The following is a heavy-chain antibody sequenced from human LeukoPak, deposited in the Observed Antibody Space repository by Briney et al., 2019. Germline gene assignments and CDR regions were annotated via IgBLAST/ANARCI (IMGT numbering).Heavy chain of an antibody. CDR3: ARIPVVAGAHAFDI. CDR2: ITTHGSDT. CDR1: GFTFSSFV. J-gene: IGHJ3*02. V-gene: IGHV3-64*02. D-gene: IGHD1-14*01. Sequence: PGESLRLSCVASGFTFSSFVMHWVRQAPGEGLEYVSAITTHGSDTYYADSVKGRFTISRDNSNNTLFLQMGSLRAEDTAVYYCARIPVVAGAHAFDIWGQGTVVTVSS.